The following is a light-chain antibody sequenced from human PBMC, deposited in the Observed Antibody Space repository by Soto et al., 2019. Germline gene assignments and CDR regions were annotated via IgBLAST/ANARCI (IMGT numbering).Light chain of an antibody. Sequence: IQLTQSPSSLSASVGDRVTITCRASQGINTFLAWYQQKAGKAPKLLIYAASTLQSGVPSRFSGSGSGTDFTLTISRLEPEDSAVYFCQKYDSTPGFTFGGGTKIEIK. CDR2: AAS. CDR1: QGINTF. V-gene: IGKV1-9*01. J-gene: IGKJ4*01. CDR3: QKYDSTPGFT.